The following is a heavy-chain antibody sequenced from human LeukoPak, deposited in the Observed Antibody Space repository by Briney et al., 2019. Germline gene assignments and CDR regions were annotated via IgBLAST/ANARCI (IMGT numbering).Heavy chain of an antibody. V-gene: IGHV1-8*01. J-gene: IGHJ4*02. CDR2: MNPNSGNT. Sequence: ASVKVSCKASGYTFTSYDINWVRQATGQGLEWMGWMNPNSGNTGYAQKFQGRVTMTRNTSISTAYMDLSSLRSEDPAVYYCATTYGDDRVTFDYWGQGTLVTVSS. CDR1: GYTFTSYD. D-gene: IGHD4-17*01. CDR3: ATTYGDDRVTFDY.